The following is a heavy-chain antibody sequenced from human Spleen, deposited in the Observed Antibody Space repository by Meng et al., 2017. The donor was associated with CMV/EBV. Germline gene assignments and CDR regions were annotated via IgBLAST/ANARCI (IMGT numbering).Heavy chain of an antibody. CDR1: GFTFSSSW. Sequence: GESLKISCAASGFTFSSSWMNWVRQAPGKGLEWVANINPDGSEKYYVDSVKGRFTISRDNAKNSLCLQMHSLRAEDTAVYYCARDNTYGNYYYGMDVWGQGTTVTVSS. V-gene: IGHV3-7*01. CDR3: ARDNTYGNYYYGMDV. CDR2: INPDGSEK. D-gene: IGHD5-18*01. J-gene: IGHJ6*02.